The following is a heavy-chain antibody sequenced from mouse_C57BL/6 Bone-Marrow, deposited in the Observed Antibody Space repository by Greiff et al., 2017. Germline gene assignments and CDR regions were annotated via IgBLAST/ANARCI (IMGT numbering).Heavy chain of an antibody. CDR3: ARRNCDWYFGV. CDR2: INPSSGYT. Sequence: VQLQQSGAELARPGASVQMSCKASGYTFTSYTMHWVKQRPGQGLEWIGYINPSSGYTKYNQKFKDKATLTADKSSSTAYMQLISLTSEDSAVYYCARRNCDWYFGVWGTGTTVTVSS. D-gene: IGHD4-1*01. J-gene: IGHJ1*03. V-gene: IGHV1-4*01. CDR1: GYTFTSYT.